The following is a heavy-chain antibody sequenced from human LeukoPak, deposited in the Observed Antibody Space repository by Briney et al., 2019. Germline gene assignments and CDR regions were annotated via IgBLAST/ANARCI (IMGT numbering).Heavy chain of an antibody. J-gene: IGHJ5*02. V-gene: IGHV3-9*01. Sequence: PGGSLRLSCAASGFTFHDYAMHWVRQAPGKGLEWVSGISWHSGSIVYADSVKGRFTISRDSAKKTVYLDINRLTVEDTAVYYCAKDVVSSGWFSHLLDLWGQGTLVTVSS. CDR1: GFTFHDYA. CDR2: ISWHSGSI. CDR3: AKDVVSSGWFSHLLDL. D-gene: IGHD6-19*01.